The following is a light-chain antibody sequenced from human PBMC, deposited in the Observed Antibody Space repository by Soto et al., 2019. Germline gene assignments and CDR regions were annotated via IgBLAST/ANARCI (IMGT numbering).Light chain of an antibody. J-gene: IGKJ1*01. V-gene: IGKV1-5*03. CDR2: KAS. CDR3: QQYNSYST. Sequence: DIQMTQSPSTLSAFVGDRVTITCRASQSISSWLAWYQQKPGKAPKLLIYKASTLKSGVPSRFSGSGSGTEFTLTISSLQPDDFATYYCQQYNSYSTFGQGTKVDIK. CDR1: QSISSW.